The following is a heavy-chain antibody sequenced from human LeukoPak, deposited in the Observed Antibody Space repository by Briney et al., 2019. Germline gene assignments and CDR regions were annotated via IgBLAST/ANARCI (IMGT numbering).Heavy chain of an antibody. CDR3: AKATGGYFDY. CDR1: GFTLSSYA. CDR2: ISGRGGST. J-gene: IGHJ4*02. Sequence: GGSLRLSCAASGFTLSSYAMSWVRQAPGKGLEWVSAISGRGGSTYYADSVKGRFTISRDNSKNTLYLQMNSLRAEDTAVYYCAKATGGYFDYWGQGTLVTVSS. D-gene: IGHD7-27*01. V-gene: IGHV3-23*01.